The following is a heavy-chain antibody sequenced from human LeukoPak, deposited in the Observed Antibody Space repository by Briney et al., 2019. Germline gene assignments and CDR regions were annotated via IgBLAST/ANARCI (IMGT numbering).Heavy chain of an antibody. J-gene: IGHJ2*01. D-gene: IGHD2-15*01. Sequence: KPSETLSLTCTVSGGSISNYYWSWIRQPPGKGLEWIGYIYHSGSTNYNPSLKTRVTISVDTSKNQFSLRLSSVTAADTAVYYCARAGSWIGSLSLSGRGTLVTVSS. CDR2: IYHSGST. CDR3: ARAGSWIGSLSL. CDR1: GGSISNYY. V-gene: IGHV4-59*01.